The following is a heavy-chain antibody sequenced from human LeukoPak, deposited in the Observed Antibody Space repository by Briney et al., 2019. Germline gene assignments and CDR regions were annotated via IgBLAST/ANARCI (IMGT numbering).Heavy chain of an antibody. CDR1: GGSFSGYY. D-gene: IGHD3-10*01. Sequence: SETLSLTCAVYGGSFSGYYWSWIRQPPGKGLEWIGEINHSGSTNYNPSLKSRVTISVDTSKNQFSLKLSSVTAADTAVYYCASPGDYYGSGIGNWFDPWDQGTLVTVSS. CDR3: ASPGDYYGSGIGNWFDP. CDR2: INHSGST. J-gene: IGHJ5*02. V-gene: IGHV4-34*01.